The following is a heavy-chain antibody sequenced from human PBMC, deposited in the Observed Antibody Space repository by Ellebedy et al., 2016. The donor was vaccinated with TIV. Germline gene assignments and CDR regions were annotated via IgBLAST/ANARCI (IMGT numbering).Heavy chain of an antibody. CDR3: ARGRILPLDI. CDR2: IHPDGVT. V-gene: IGHV4-34*01. Sequence: PSETLSLTCSVSVGSLSVHYWTWIRQAPGKGLEWIGEIHPDGVTKYNPALKSRLSMSADTSKNQFSLTLTSVTAADSALYYCARGRILPLDIWGQGTMVTVSS. J-gene: IGHJ3*02. CDR1: VGSLSVHY. D-gene: IGHD3-3*01.